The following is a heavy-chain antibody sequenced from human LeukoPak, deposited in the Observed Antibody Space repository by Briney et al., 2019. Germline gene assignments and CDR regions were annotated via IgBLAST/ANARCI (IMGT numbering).Heavy chain of an antibody. J-gene: IGHJ5*02. CDR1: GYTFTSYY. D-gene: IGHD3-22*01. V-gene: IGHV1-46*01. Sequence: ASVKVSCKASGYTFTSYYMHWVRQAPGQGLEWMGIINPSGGSTSYAQKFQGRVTMTRDTSTSTVYMELSSLRSEGTAVYYCARASGHYYDSSGYELWFDPWGQGTLVTVSS. CDR3: ARASGHYYDSSGYELWFDP. CDR2: INPSGGST.